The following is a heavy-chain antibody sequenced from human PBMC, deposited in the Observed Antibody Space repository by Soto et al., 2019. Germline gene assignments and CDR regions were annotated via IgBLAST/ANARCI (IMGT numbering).Heavy chain of an antibody. CDR3: AREERGYSYGSYYFDY. Sequence: QVQLVQSGAEVKKPGSSVKVSCKASGGTFSSYAISWVRQAPGQGLEWMGGIIPIFGTANYAQKFQGRVTITADESTSTAYMALSSLRPEDTAVYYCAREERGYSYGSYYFDYWGQGTLVTVSS. J-gene: IGHJ4*02. CDR2: IIPIFGTA. V-gene: IGHV1-69*12. CDR1: GGTFSSYA. D-gene: IGHD5-18*01.